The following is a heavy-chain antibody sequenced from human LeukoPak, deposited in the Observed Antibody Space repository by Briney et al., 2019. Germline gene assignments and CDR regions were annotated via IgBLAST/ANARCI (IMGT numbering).Heavy chain of an antibody. D-gene: IGHD6-13*01. Sequence: GASVKVSCKASGYTFTSYTINWVRQAPGQGLEWMGWINTNTGNPTYAQGFTGRFVFSSDTSVSVAYLQISSLKSEDTAVYYCTRSAVGRADYWGQGTLVTVSS. J-gene: IGHJ4*02. V-gene: IGHV7-4-1*04. CDR1: GYTFTSYT. CDR3: TRSAVGRADY. CDR2: INTNTGNP.